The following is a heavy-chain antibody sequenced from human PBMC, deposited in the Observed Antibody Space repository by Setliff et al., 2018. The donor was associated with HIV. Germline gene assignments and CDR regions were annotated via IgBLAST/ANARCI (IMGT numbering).Heavy chain of an antibody. Sequence: SAPLSLTCTVSGGSISSYSWSWIRQVPGKGLEWIGNIYYDRSANYKPSLKSRVAISTDWHRNQLSLELRSVTGADTAVYYCARDFTYDNSDSLTGFGMDVWGQGTTVTVSS. CDR2: IYYDRSA. J-gene: IGHJ6*02. V-gene: IGHV4-59*01. CDR3: ARDFTYDNSDSLTGFGMDV. CDR1: GGSISSYS. D-gene: IGHD3-22*01.